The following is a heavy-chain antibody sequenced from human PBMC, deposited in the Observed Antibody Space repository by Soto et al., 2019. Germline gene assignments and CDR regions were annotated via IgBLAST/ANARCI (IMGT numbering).Heavy chain of an antibody. J-gene: IGHJ4*02. CDR2: ISSSSSYI. Sequence: GGSLRLSCAASGFTFSSYSMNWVRQAPGKGLEWVSSISSSSSYIYYADSVKGRFTISRDNAKNSLYLQMNSLRAEDPAVYYCARVLTGTTAFDYWGQGTLVTVSS. D-gene: IGHD1-7*01. V-gene: IGHV3-21*01. CDR3: ARVLTGTTAFDY. CDR1: GFTFSSYS.